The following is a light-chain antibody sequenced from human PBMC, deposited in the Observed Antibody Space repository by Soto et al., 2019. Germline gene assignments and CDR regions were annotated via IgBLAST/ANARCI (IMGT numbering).Light chain of an antibody. V-gene: IGKV3-11*01. J-gene: IGKJ4*01. CDR2: GAS. CDR3: QHRSDWPLP. CDR1: QSISNF. Sequence: EMVLTQSPATLSLSLGERATLSCRASQSISNFLAWYQQKPGQAPRLLIYGASNRATGIPDRFSGSGSGTDFTLTINSLEHEDFAVYYCQHRSDWPLPCGGGTKVEIK.